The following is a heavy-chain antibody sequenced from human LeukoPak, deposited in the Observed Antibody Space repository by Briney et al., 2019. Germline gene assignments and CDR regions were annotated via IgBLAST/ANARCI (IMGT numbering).Heavy chain of an antibody. CDR1: GYTFTGYY. J-gene: IGHJ4*02. D-gene: IGHD2-8*01. V-gene: IGHV1-2*02. CDR2: INPNSGGT. CDR3: ARGWSSDFDY. Sequence: ASVKVSCKASGYTFTGYYMHWVRQAPGQGLEWMGWINPNSGGTVYAQKFQGRVTMTRDTSISTAYMELSSLKSDDTAIYYCARGWSSDFDYWGQGTLVTVSS.